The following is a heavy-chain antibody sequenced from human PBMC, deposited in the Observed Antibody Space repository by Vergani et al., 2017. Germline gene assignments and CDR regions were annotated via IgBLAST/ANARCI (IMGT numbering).Heavy chain of an antibody. V-gene: IGHV1-46*03. J-gene: IGHJ4*02. CDR2: INPSGGHT. CDR1: GYTFSNYY. Sequence: QVQVVQSGAEVKKSGASVKVSCKTSGYTFSNYYMHWVRQAPGQGLEWMGIINPSGGHTNYAQKFQGRVTMTRNTSTSTVYMELSSLRSEDTAIYYCARGDYGILTGYRYWGQGTLDTVSA. D-gene: IGHD3-9*01. CDR3: ARGDYGILTGYRY.